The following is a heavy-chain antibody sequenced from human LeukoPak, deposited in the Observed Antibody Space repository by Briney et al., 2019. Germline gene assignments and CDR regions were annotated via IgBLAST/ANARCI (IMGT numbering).Heavy chain of an antibody. Sequence: VGSLRLSCAASGFTFSSYAMSWVRQAPGKGLEWVSAISGSGGGTYYADSVKGRFTISRDNSKNTLYLQMNSLRAEDTAVYYCAKGTALLWFGELLSPGGGWFDPWGQGTLVTVSS. J-gene: IGHJ5*02. D-gene: IGHD3-10*01. CDR1: GFTFSSYA. CDR3: AKGTALLWFGELLSPGGGWFDP. V-gene: IGHV3-23*01. CDR2: ISGSGGGT.